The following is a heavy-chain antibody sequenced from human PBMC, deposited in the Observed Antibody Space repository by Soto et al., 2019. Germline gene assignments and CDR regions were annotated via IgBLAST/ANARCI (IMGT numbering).Heavy chain of an antibody. CDR2: VHHSGRT. D-gene: IGHD1-7*01. J-gene: IGHJ4*02. CDR1: GGSFDGYL. CDR3: ARGQPYNYNYNYFDY. V-gene: IGHV4-34*01. Sequence: SEPLSLTCATYGGSFDGYLWSWIRQPPGKGLEWIGEVHHSGRTKYNSSLKSRVTISGDMSKKQFSLKVNSVTAADTAVYYCARGQPYNYNYNYFDYWGQGTPVTVSS.